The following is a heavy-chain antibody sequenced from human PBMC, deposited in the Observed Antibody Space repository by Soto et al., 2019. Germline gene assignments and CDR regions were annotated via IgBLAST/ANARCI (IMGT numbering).Heavy chain of an antibody. CDR1: GFTFSSYG. Sequence: PGGSLRLSCAASGFTFSSYGMHWVRQAPGKGLEWVAVISYDGSNKYYADSVKGRFAISRDNSKNTLYLQMNSLRAEDTAVYYCAKGSAVDYYGSGSSSPYYYYYGMDVWGQGTTVTVSS. D-gene: IGHD3-10*01. J-gene: IGHJ6*02. V-gene: IGHV3-30*18. CDR3: AKGSAVDYYGSGSSSPYYYYYGMDV. CDR2: ISYDGSNK.